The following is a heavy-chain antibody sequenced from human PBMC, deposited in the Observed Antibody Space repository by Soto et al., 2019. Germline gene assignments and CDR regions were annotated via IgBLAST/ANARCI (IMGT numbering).Heavy chain of an antibody. V-gene: IGHV4-59*01. CDR1: GGSISSYY. Sequence: SETLSLTCTVSGGSISSYYWSWIRQPPGKGLEWIGHIYQSGSTPYNPSLESRVTISVDKSKNQFSLELSSVTAADTAVYYCARFEWFGEPLDAFDIWGQGTMVTVSS. CDR2: IYQSGST. J-gene: IGHJ3*02. CDR3: ARFEWFGEPLDAFDI. D-gene: IGHD3-10*01.